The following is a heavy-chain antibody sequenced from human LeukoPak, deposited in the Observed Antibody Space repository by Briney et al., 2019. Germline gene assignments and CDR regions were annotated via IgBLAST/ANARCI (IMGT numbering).Heavy chain of an antibody. D-gene: IGHD3-16*01. CDR2: IYDSGTT. Sequence: GGSLRLSCAASGSTVSNNYMSWVRQAPGKGLEWVSVIYDSGTTFYADSVKGRFTISRDNSKNTLYLQMNSLRAEDTAVYYCARDWGKTVGFEYWGQGTLVTVSS. CDR3: ARDWGKTVGFEY. J-gene: IGHJ4*02. CDR1: GSTVSNNY. V-gene: IGHV3-53*01.